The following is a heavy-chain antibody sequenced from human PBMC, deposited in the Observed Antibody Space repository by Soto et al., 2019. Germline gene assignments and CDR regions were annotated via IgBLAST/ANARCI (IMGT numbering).Heavy chain of an antibody. D-gene: IGHD2-2*01. CDR2: IYWDDDK. CDR3: AHSDQGSLGYCSSTSCSKRLRGGNLFDY. Sequence: SGPTLLNPTQTLTLTCTFSGFSLSTSGVGVGWIRQPPGKALEWLALIYWDDDKRYSPSLKSRLTITKDTSKNKVVLTKTNIDSVDSATYYCAHSDQGSLGYCSSTSCSKRLRGGNLFDYWGQ. CDR1: GFSLSTSGVG. J-gene: IGHJ4*02. V-gene: IGHV2-5*02.